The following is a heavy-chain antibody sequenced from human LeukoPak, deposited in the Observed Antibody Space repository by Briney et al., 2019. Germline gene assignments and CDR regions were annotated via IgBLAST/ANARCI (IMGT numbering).Heavy chain of an antibody. CDR3: ARGPTTHYNILTGYYYFDY. V-gene: IGHV4-34*01. D-gene: IGHD3-9*01. J-gene: IGHJ4*02. CDR1: GGSFSGYY. Sequence: SETLSLTCAVYGGSFSGYYWTWIRQPPGKGLEWIGEINHSGSTNYNPSLKSRVTISIDTSKNHFSLRLSSVTAADTAVYYCARGPTTHYNILTGYYYFDYWGQGTLSPSPQ. CDR2: INHSGST.